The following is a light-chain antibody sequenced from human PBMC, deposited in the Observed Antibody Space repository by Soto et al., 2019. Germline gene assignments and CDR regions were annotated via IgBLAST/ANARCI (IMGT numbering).Light chain of an antibody. V-gene: IGKV1-5*01. CDR1: QSISSL. CDR3: QQYNSYWT. Sequence: DIQMTHSPSTLSASVGDRVTITCRASQSISSLLACYQQKPGKAPMLLICDASTSESRAPRWCSGRGSRTEFTPTISCLHPDDFATYYCQQYNSYWTFGQGTKVDIK. CDR2: DAS. J-gene: IGKJ1*01.